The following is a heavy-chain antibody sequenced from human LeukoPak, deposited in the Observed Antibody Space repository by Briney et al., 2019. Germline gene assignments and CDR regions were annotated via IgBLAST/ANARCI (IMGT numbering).Heavy chain of an antibody. Sequence: ASVKVSCKASGYTFTSYGISWVRQAPGQGLEWMGWISAYNGNTNYAQKLQGRVTMTTDTSTSTAYMELRSLRSDDTAVYYCARASPLGYCSSTSCWPFDYWGQGTLVTVPS. CDR1: GYTFTSYG. V-gene: IGHV1-18*01. J-gene: IGHJ4*02. CDR2: ISAYNGNT. D-gene: IGHD2-2*01. CDR3: ARASPLGYCSSTSCWPFDY.